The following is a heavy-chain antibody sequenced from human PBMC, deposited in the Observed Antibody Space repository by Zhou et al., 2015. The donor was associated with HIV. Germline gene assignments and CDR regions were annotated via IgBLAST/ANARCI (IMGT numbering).Heavy chain of an antibody. D-gene: IGHD2-15*01. CDR3: ATLNCSGGSCYYYYYYMDV. V-gene: IGHV1-24*01. Sequence: QVQLVQSGAEVKKPGASVKVSCKVSGYTLTELSMHWVRQAPGKGLEWMGGFDPEDGETIYAQKFQGRVTMTEDTSTDTAYMELSSLRSEDTAVYYCATLNCSGGSCYYYYYYMDVWGKGTTVTVSS. J-gene: IGHJ6*03. CDR2: FDPEDGET. CDR1: GYTLTELS.